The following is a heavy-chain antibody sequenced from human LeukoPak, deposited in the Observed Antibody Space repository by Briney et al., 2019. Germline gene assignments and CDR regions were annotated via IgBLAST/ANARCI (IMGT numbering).Heavy chain of an antibody. CDR1: GFTFSNFA. CDR2: ISGSGST. J-gene: IGHJ4*02. V-gene: IGHV3-23*01. D-gene: IGHD1-20*01. CDR3: ARAGLTGQFDY. Sequence: GGSLRLSCTASGFTFSNFAMNWVRQTPGKGLEWVSVISGSGSTYYADSVRGRFTVSRDNSKHTMSLQMNTLRAEDTAVYYCARAGLTGQFDYWGQGTLVTVSS.